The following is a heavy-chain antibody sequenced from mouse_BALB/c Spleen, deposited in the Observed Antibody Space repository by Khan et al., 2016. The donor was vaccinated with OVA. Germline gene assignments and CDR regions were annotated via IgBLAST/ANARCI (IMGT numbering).Heavy chain of an antibody. V-gene: IGHV14-1*02. Sequence: VQLQQSGAELVRPGALVKLSCKASGFNIKDYYIHWVKQRPEQGLEWIGWIDPENDNTIYDPKFQAKAIITADTSSNTAYLQLSSLASEDTDVDYCARSGYSAWFAYWGQGTLVTVSA. CDR2: IDPENDNT. CDR3: ARSGYSAWFAY. CDR1: GFNIKDYY. J-gene: IGHJ3*01.